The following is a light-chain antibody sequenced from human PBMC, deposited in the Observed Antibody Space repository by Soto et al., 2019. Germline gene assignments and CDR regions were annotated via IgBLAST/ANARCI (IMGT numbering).Light chain of an antibody. CDR1: SSDVGGYNY. J-gene: IGLJ1*01. CDR2: DVS. V-gene: IGLV2-14*01. Sequence: SVLTQPASVSGSPGQSSSISCTGTSSDVGGYNYVSWYQQHPGKAPKLMIYDVSNRPSGVSNRFSGSKSGNTASLTISGLQAEDEADYYCSSYTSSSTLVFGTGTKVTVL. CDR3: SSYTSSSTLV.